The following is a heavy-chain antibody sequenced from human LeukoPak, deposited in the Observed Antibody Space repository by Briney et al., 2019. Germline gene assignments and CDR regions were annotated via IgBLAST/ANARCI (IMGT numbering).Heavy chain of an antibody. CDR1: GGSFSGYY. D-gene: IGHD2/OR15-2a*01. J-gene: IGHJ4*02. V-gene: IGHV4-34*01. Sequence: SETLSLTCAVYGGSFSGYYWSWIRQPPGKGLEWIGEINHSGSTNYNPPLKSRVTISVDTSKNQFSLKLSSMTAADTAVYFCARLIGEDDYWGQGTLVTVSS. CDR2: INHSGST. CDR3: ARLIGEDDY.